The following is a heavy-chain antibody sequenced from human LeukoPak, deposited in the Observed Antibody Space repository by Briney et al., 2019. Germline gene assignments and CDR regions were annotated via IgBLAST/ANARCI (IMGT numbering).Heavy chain of an antibody. D-gene: IGHD6-25*01. V-gene: IGHV4-39*01. CDR2: LYYGENA. Sequence: SETLSLTCTVSGDSISPISSSTYYWGWIRQAPGKGLEWIGSLYYGENAHYNPSLKSRATLSVDTSDNQFSLKLTSVTAADAAVYFCARQLPTAAADTRGYFDYWAQGAVVAVSS. J-gene: IGHJ4*02. CDR3: ARQLPTAAADTRGYFDY. CDR1: GDSISPISSSTYY.